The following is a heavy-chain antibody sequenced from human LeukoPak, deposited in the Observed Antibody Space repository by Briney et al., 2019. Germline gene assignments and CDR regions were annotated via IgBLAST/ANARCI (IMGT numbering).Heavy chain of an antibody. Sequence: GESLTLSCAPSGFTFSSYAMSCVHQAPWKGLEWVSAISGSGGRTYYADSVKGRFTISRDNSKNTLYLQMNSLRAEDTAVYYCAKDQGYSGYDPLDYWGQGTLVTVSS. D-gene: IGHD5-12*01. CDR1: GFTFSSYA. CDR3: AKDQGYSGYDPLDY. J-gene: IGHJ4*02. CDR2: ISGSGGRT. V-gene: IGHV3-23*01.